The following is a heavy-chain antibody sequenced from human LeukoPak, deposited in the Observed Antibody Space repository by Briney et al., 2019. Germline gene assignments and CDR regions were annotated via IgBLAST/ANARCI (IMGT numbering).Heavy chain of an antibody. V-gene: IGHV3-7*01. J-gene: IGHJ3*01. D-gene: IGHD3-9*01. CDR2: IKQDGSEK. CDR3: ARDRYDILTGYNDAFDV. Sequence: GGSLRLPCAASGLTFTTYWMSWVRQAPGKGLEWVANIKQDGSEKYYVDSVKGRFTISRDNAKNSLYLQMNSLRAEDTAAYYCARDRYDILTGYNDAFDVWGQGTKVTVSS. CDR1: GLTFTTYW.